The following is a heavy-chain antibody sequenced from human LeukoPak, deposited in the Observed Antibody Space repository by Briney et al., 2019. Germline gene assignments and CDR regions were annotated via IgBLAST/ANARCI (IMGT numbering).Heavy chain of an antibody. CDR2: ISWNSGSI. J-gene: IGHJ4*02. V-gene: IGHV3-9*01. D-gene: IGHD2-15*01. CDR1: GFTFDDYA. CDR3: ALSMRRVVVYGPLDS. Sequence: PGGSLRLSCAASGFTFDDYAMHWVRQAPGKGLEWVSGISWNSGSIGYADSVKGRFTISRDDSKNKLYLNLASLRAEDTAHYYCALSMRRVVVYGPLDSWGQGTLIIVSS.